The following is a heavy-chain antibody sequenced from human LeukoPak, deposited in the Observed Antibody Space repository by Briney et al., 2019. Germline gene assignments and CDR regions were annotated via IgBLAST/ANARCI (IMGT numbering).Heavy chain of an antibody. J-gene: IGHJ4*02. D-gene: IGHD5-18*01. Sequence: GGSLRLSCAASGFTVSTYDMHWVRQAPGEGPEWIAYFGISGTIYYADSVRGRFTISRDSAKNSLHLEMNSLRVDDTAIYYCAGYGFYPYWGQGTPITVSS. CDR2: FGISGTI. CDR3: AGYGFYPY. CDR1: GFTVSTYD. V-gene: IGHV3-48*01.